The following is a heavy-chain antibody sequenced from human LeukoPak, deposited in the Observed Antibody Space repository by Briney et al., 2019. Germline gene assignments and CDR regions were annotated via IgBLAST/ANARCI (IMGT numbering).Heavy chain of an antibody. CDR3: ARIQSSSTSCSGDY. V-gene: IGHV2-70*11. D-gene: IGHD2-2*01. Sequence: SGPALVKPTQTLTLTCTFSGFSLSTSRTCVSWIRQPPGKPLEWLARIDWDDDKYYSTSLKTRLTISKDISKNQVVLTMTNMDPVDTAMYYCARIQSSSTSCSGDYWGQGTLVTVSS. CDR2: IDWDDDK. J-gene: IGHJ4*02. CDR1: GFSLSTSRTC.